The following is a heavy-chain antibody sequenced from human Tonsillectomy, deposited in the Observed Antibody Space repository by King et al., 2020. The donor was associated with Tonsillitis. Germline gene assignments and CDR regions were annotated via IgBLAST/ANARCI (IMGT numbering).Heavy chain of an antibody. Sequence: QLVQSGGVVVQPGGSLRLSCAASGFTFDDYTMHWVRQAPGKGLEWVSLITRDGGSTYYADSVKGRFTISRDNSKNSLYLQMNSLRTEDTALYYCAKDKLSIYDYWGQGTLVTVSS. J-gene: IGHJ4*02. D-gene: IGHD2/OR15-2a*01. CDR2: ITRDGGST. V-gene: IGHV3-43*01. CDR3: AKDKLSIYDY. CDR1: GFTFDDYT.